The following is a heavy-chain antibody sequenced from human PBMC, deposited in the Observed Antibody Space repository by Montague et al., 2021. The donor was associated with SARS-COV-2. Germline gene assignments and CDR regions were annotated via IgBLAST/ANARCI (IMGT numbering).Heavy chain of an antibody. CDR3: ARDTYSSTSGTLDF. CDR2: MWYDGSKE. CDR1: GFTFSSHG. V-gene: IGHV3-33*01. D-gene: IGHD6-13*01. Sequence: YLSLSFSASGFTFSSHGMHWVRQAPGKGLEWVAVMWYDGSKENYADSVKGRFTISRDNSEHMLYLQLNSLRAEDTAVYYCARDTYSSTSGTLDFWGRGTLVTVSS. J-gene: IGHJ4*02.